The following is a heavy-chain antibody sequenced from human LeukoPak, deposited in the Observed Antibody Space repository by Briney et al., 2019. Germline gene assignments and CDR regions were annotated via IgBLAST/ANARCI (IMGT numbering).Heavy chain of an antibody. Sequence: PGGTLRLSCAASGFTFSSYSMNWVRQAPGKGLEWVSSISSSSSYIYYADSLKGRFTISRDNAKNSLYLQMNSLRAGDTAVYYCARDSRGFWSGDLDYWGQGTLVTVSS. CDR2: ISSSSSYI. J-gene: IGHJ4*02. V-gene: IGHV3-21*01. D-gene: IGHD3-3*01. CDR1: GFTFSSYS. CDR3: ARDSRGFWSGDLDY.